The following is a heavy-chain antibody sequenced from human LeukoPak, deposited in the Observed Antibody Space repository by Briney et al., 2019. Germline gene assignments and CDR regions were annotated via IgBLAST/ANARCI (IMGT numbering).Heavy chain of an antibody. D-gene: IGHD1-26*01. CDR2: ISSGSSTI. Sequence: GGSLRLSCAASGFTFSSYGMTWVRQAPGKGLEWVSYISSGSSTIYYADSVRARFTISRDNPKNSLYLQVHSLRAGGTTVYYCARSLVVGATYPYHWGQGTLVTVSS. CDR1: GFTFSSYG. V-gene: IGHV3-48*01. J-gene: IGHJ5*02. CDR3: ARSLVVGATYPYH.